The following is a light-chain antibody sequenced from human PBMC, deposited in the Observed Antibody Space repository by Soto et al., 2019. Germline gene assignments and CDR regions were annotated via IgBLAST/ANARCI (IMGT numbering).Light chain of an antibody. Sequence: QMTQSPSTLSASIGDRVTITCRASQSVDSRLAWYQQKPGKAPKLLVYDASTLETGVPSRFSGSGSGAEFTLTITGLQPEDIATYSCQHYDSFWSFGQGTKVDTK. CDR3: QHYDSFWS. V-gene: IGKV1-5*01. J-gene: IGKJ1*01. CDR1: QSVDSR. CDR2: DAS.